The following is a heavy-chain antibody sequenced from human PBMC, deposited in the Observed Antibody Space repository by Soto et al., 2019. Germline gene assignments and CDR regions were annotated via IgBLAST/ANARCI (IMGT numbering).Heavy chain of an antibody. D-gene: IGHD1-26*01. V-gene: IGHV5-51*01. CDR3: AGTSQVGATIYYYHGMDV. CDR2: IYPGDSDT. Sequence: PGESLKISCQASEYTFTNYWIAWVRQMPGKCLECMGIIYPGDSDTRYSPSFQGQVTISADKSISTAYLQWSSLKASDTAMYYCAGTSQVGATIYYYHGMDVWGQGTTVTVSS. J-gene: IGHJ6*02. CDR1: EYTFTNYW.